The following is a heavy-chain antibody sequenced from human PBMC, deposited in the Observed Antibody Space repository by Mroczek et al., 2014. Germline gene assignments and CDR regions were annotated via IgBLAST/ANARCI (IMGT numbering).Heavy chain of an antibody. J-gene: IGHJ2*01. CDR2: ISAYNGNT. V-gene: IGHV1-18*01. CDR1: GYTFTSYG. Sequence: VQLVQSGAEVKKPGASVKVSCKASGYTFTSYGISWVRQAPGQGLEWMGWISAYNGNTNYAQKLQGRVTMTTDTSTSTAYMELRSLRSDDTAVYYCATRHQIAAAGTQGGLHWYFDLWGRGTLVTVSS. D-gene: IGHD6-13*01. CDR3: ATRHQIAAAGTQGGLHWYFDL.